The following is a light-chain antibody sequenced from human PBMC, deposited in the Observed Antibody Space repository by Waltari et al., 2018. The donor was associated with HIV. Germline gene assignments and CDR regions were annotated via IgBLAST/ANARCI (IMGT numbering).Light chain of an antibody. CDR1: PGPGSIY. Sequence: EVVLIQSPGVLSLSRGETATRSCRASPGPGSIYLAWYQQKARQAPTLLIYAASNRATGIPDSFTGRESGTDFTLTIRRLEPADSAVYDCDQYNSDPWTFGQGTRV. CDR3: DQYNSDPWT. J-gene: IGKJ1*01. V-gene: IGKV3-20*01. CDR2: AAS.